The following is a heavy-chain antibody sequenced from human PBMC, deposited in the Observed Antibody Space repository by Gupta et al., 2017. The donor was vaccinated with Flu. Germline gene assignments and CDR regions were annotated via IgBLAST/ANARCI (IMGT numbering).Heavy chain of an antibody. CDR2: VGQDGREM. V-gene: IGHV3-7*01. Sequence: EVRPFDSGGGLVQTGGSLRLSCVASEFTFRSYWMSWSRQAPGEGREWVYKVGQDGREMNEVDSVKGRFTISRDNDKDSRYLNINSLRLEDTAVYYCARERGYRKHDDWDQGNLVSVSS. CDR1: EFTFRSYW. D-gene: IGHD3-10*01. CDR3: ARERGYRKHDD. J-gene: IGHJ4*02.